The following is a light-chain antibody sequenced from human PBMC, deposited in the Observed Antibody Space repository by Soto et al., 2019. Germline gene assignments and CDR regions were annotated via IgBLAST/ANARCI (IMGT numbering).Light chain of an antibody. CDR3: QHYNNWPYT. V-gene: IGKV3-15*01. J-gene: IGKJ2*01. CDR1: QSVSSN. CDR2: SAS. Sequence: EIVMTQSPATLSVSPGEGATLSCRASQSVSSNLAWYQQKPGQAPRLLIYSASTRATGVPARFSGGGSGTEFTLTVNRLQSEDFAVYYCQHYNNWPYTFGQGTKLEIK.